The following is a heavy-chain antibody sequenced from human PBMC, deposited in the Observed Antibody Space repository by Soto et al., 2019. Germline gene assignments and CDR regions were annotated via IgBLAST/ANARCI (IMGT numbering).Heavy chain of an antibody. D-gene: IGHD6-19*01. CDR3: AKGVPGIAVAGTGYFQH. V-gene: IGHV3-23*01. CDR1: GFTFSSYA. Sequence: EVRLLESGGGLVQPGGSLRLSCAASGFTFSSYAMSWVRQARGKGLEWVSGISGSGDSTCYADSVKGRFTISRDNSKNTLYLQMNSLRAEDTAVYYCAKGVPGIAVAGTGYFQHWGQGTLVTVSS. J-gene: IGHJ1*01. CDR2: ISGSGDST.